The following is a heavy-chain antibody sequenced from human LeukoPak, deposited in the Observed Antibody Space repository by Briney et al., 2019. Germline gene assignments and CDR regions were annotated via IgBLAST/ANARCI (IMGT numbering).Heavy chain of an antibody. CDR1: GFTFSSYS. Sequence: GGTLRLSCAASGFTFSSYSMNSVRQAPGKGLEWVSSISSSSSYIYYAGSVKGRFAISRDNAKNSLYLQMNGLRAEDTAVHYCGREPSGRAEAGRSWGQGTVVTVS. J-gene: IGHJ1*01. CDR3: GREPSGRAEAGRS. V-gene: IGHV3-21*01. CDR2: ISSSSSYI. D-gene: IGHD6-13*01.